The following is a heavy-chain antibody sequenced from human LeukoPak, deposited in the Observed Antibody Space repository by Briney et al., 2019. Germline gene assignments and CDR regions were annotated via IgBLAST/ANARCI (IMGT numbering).Heavy chain of an antibody. CDR2: ISSNGGST. V-gene: IGHV3-64*01. J-gene: IGHJ4*02. Sequence: GGSLRLSCAASGFTFSSYAMHWVRQAPGKGLEYVSAISSNGGSTYYANPVKGRFTISRDNSKNTLYLQMGSLRAEDMAVYYCVIGWGDQPLGKFDYCGPRNPGPVSS. CDR1: GFTFSSYA. CDR3: VIGWGDQPLGKFDY. D-gene: IGHD3-16*01.